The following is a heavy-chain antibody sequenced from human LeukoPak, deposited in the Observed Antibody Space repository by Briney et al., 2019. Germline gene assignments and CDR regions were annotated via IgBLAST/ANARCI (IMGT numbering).Heavy chain of an antibody. CDR3: ARHVWLQPFDY. CDR2: IYYSGST. Sequence: PSETLSLTCSVSGGSMNSYYWSWIRQSPGKGLEWIGYIYYSGSTNYNPFFKSRVTISVDMSKNQFSLKLSSVTAADTAVYYCARHVWLQPFDYWGQGTLVTVSS. J-gene: IGHJ4*02. V-gene: IGHV4-59*08. D-gene: IGHD3-9*01. CDR1: GGSMNSYY.